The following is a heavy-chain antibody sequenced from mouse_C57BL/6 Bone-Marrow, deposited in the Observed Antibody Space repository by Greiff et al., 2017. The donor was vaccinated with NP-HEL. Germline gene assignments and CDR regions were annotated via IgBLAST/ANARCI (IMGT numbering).Heavy chain of an antibody. CDR3: ARPPSGTRVYFDD. CDR2: IGSSGSYT. V-gene: IGHV1-50*01. J-gene: IGHJ2*01. D-gene: IGHD4-1*02. Sequence: VKLMEPGGDLVKPGASVKLSCTASGYTFSSYGMPWVRQTPDQGLEWVGTIGSSGSYTNYTHKFKGRATLSVDTSSSTAYMQLSSLTSEDSAVYYCARPPSGTRVYFDDWGKGTTLTVAS. CDR1: GYTFSSYG.